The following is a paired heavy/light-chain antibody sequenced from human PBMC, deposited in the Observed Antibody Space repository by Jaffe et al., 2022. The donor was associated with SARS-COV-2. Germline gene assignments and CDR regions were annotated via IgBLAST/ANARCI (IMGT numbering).Light chain of an antibody. J-gene: IGLJ2*01. Sequence: QSALTQPASVSGSPGQSITIPCTGTSSDVGGHNYVSWYQQHPGKAPKLMIYAVSNRPSGVSSRFSGSKSGNTASLTISGLQAEDEADYYCSSYRSSSTPWVFGGGTKLTVL. CDR3: SSYRSSSTPWV. CDR2: AVS. V-gene: IGLV2-14*01. CDR1: SSDVGGHNY.
Heavy chain of an antibody. V-gene: IGHV3-48*01. D-gene: IGHD4-17*01. CDR3: ARDCGDYSFDI. Sequence: EVQLVESGGGLVQPGGSLRLSCAASGFSFTTYSMSWVRQAPGKGLEWVSFISTTSGSIHYAESVKGRLTISRDNAKNSLYLQMNSLRVEDTALYYCARDCGDYSFDIWGQGTLVTVS. J-gene: IGHJ3*02. CDR2: ISTTSGSI. CDR1: GFSFTTYS.